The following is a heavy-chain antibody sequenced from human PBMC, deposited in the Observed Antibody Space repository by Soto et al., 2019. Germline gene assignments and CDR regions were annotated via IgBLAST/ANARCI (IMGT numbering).Heavy chain of an antibody. J-gene: IGHJ5*02. CDR3: GRRHLAVAVSPWFDP. CDR1: GLSITDSEMG. CDR2: IDSSGEK. Sequence: QVTLKESGPVLVKPTETLTLRCTVSGLSITDSEMGVSWIRQPPGQPLEWLAHIDSSGEKSYWTFLKSRLAISKDTSKSQLVLTMTNMHPADTATYYCGRRHLAVAVSPWFDPWGQGIPVTVSS. D-gene: IGHD6-19*01. V-gene: IGHV2-26*01.